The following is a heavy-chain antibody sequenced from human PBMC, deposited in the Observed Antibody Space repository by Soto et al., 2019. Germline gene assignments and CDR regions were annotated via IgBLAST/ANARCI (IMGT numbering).Heavy chain of an antibody. J-gene: IGHJ3*01. Sequence: GSLRLSCAASGFTFNTYAMNWVRQAPGKGLEWVASISGSGGTINYADSVKGRFTTSRDTSKNTLYLQMNSLSAEDTAVYYCAKGFIVVVTDIRPDDNFDVWGQGTMVTVSS. CDR1: GFTFNTYA. V-gene: IGHV3-23*01. D-gene: IGHD2-21*02. CDR2: ISGSGGTI. CDR3: AKGFIVVVTDIRPDDNFDV.